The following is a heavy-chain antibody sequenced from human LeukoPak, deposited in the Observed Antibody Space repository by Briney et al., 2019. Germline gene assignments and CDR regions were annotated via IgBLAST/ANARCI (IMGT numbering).Heavy chain of an antibody. D-gene: IGHD5-24*01. CDR3: VRDGDDFNFDY. CDR1: GFTFRSYW. Sequence: GSLRLSCAASGFTFRSYWMHRVRQAPGKGLVWVSRVKGDGSFTNYADSVYGRFTISRDNAKNTLYLHMHSLRAEDTAVYYCVRDGDDFNFDYWGQGSLVTVSS. CDR2: VKGDGSFT. J-gene: IGHJ4*02. V-gene: IGHV3-74*01.